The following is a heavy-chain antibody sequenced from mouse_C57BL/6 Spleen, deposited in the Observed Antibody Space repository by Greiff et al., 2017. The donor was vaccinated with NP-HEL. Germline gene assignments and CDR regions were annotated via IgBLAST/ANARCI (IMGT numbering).Heavy chain of an antibody. CDR2: IYPGSGNT. J-gene: IGHJ2*01. Sequence: QVQLQQSGAELVRPGASVKLSCKASGYTFTDYYINWVKQRPGQGLEWIARIYPGSGNTYYNEKFKGKATLTAEKSSSTAYMQLSSLTSEDSAVYFCARGKWFDYWGQGTTLTVSS. CDR1: GYTFTDYY. CDR3: ARGKWFDY. V-gene: IGHV1-76*01.